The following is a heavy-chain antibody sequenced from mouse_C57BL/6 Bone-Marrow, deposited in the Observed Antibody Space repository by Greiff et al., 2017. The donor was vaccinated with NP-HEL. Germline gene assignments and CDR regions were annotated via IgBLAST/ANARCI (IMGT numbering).Heavy chain of an antibody. CDR3: ARGMGNDGLDY. D-gene: IGHD2-3*01. CDR2: ISDGGSYT. J-gene: IGHJ2*01. CDR1: GFTFSSYA. Sequence: EVQGVESGGGLVKPGGSLKLSCAASGFTFSSYAMSWVRQTPEKRLEWVATISDGGSYTYYPDNVKGRFTISRDNAKNNLYLQMSHLKSEDTAMYYCARGMGNDGLDYWGQGTTLTVSS. V-gene: IGHV5-4*01.